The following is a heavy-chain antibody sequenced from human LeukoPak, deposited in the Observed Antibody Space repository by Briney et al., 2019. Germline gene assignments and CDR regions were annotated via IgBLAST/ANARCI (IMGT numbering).Heavy chain of an antibody. CDR3: ARVGTTVTASDH. CDR2: IYHSGST. D-gene: IGHD4-17*01. V-gene: IGHV4-4*02. J-gene: IGHJ4*02. CDR1: GDSISSSNW. Sequence: PSGTLSLTCAVSGDSISSSNWWSWVLQPPGKGLEWIGEIYHSGSTNYNPSLKSRVTISVDKSKNQFSLKLTSVTAADTAVYYCARVGTTVTASDHWGQGTLVTVSS.